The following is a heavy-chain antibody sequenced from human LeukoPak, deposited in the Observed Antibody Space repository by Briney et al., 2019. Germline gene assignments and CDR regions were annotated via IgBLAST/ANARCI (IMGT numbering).Heavy chain of an antibody. CDR3: ADTADIRNWFDP. CDR1: GGTFSSYA. D-gene: IGHD2-15*01. J-gene: IGHJ5*02. V-gene: IGHV1-69*13. Sequence: SVKVSCKASGGTFSSYAISWVRQAPGQGLEWMGGIIPIFGTANYAQKFQGRVTITADESTSTAYMELSSLRSEGTAVYYCADTADIRNWFDPWGQGTLVTVSS. CDR2: IIPIFGTA.